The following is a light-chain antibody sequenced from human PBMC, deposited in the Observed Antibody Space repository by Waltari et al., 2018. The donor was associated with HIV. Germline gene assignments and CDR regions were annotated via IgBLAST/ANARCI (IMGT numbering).Light chain of an antibody. V-gene: IGLV1-51*01. Sequence: QSVLTPPPSVSAAPGQKVTISCSGNTSHLANKYMSLYQQVPGAAPKLPIYDNGKRPSGIPGRFSASKSGTSATLVITGLQTGDEADYYCGTWDTRVSEVVFGGGTKLTVL. CDR2: DNG. J-gene: IGLJ3*02. CDR3: GTWDTRVSEVV. CDR1: TSHLANKY.